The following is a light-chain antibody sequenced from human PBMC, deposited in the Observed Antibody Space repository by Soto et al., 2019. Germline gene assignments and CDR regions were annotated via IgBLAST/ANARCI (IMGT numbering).Light chain of an antibody. J-gene: IGKJ5*01. CDR3: QQRSSWPQIT. V-gene: IGKV3-11*01. CDR1: QSVSSY. CDR2: DAS. Sequence: EIVLTQSPATLSLSPGERATLSCRASQSVSSYLAWYQQKPGQAPRLLIYDASNRATGIPARFSGSGSGTDFTLTISTLEPEDFAVYYCQQRSSWPQITFGQGTRWR.